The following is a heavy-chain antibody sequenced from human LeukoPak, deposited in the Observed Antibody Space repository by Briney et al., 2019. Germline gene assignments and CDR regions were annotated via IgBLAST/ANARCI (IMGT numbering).Heavy chain of an antibody. CDR1: GFTFSSYG. Sequence: GRSLRLSCAASGFTFSSYGMHWVRQAPGKGLEWVAVIWYDGSNKYYADSVKGRFTISRDNSKNTLYLQMNSLRAEDTAVYYCARDGDYYDSSGYYGYWGRGTLVTVSS. D-gene: IGHD3-22*01. CDR2: IWYDGSNK. V-gene: IGHV3-33*01. CDR3: ARDGDYYDSSGYYGY. J-gene: IGHJ4*02.